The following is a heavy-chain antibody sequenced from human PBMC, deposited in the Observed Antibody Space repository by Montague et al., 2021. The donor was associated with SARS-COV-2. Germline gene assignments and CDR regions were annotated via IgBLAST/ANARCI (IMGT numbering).Heavy chain of an antibody. CDR3: ARGFRTVEMPTISFDY. Sequence: SETLSLTCAVYGESVSGFYWGWIRQPPGEGLEWLGEINHSGSPNYNPSLKSRVTMSLDTSKNQFSLKLSSVTAADTAVYFCARGFRTVEMPTISFDYWGQGTLVTVPS. CDR1: GESVSGFY. V-gene: IGHV4-34*01. CDR2: INHSGSP. J-gene: IGHJ4*02. D-gene: IGHD5-24*01.